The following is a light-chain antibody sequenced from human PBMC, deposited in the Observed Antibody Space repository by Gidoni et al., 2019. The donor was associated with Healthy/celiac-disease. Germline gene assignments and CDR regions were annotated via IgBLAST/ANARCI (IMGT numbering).Light chain of an antibody. Sequence: DIKMTQSPSTLSASVGDRVTITCRASQSISSWLAWYQQKPGKAPKLMIYQASSLESGVPSRFGGLGSGTEFPLTICSLQPDYFATFYCQQYNSYPWTFGQGTKVEIK. CDR1: QSISSW. V-gene: IGKV1-5*03. CDR2: QAS. J-gene: IGKJ1*01. CDR3: QQYNSYPWT.